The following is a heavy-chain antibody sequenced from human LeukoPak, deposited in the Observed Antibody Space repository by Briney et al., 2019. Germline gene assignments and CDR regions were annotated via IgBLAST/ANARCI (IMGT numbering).Heavy chain of an antibody. Sequence: GASVKVSCKASGYTFTSYYMHWVRQAPGQGLEWMGRISAYNGNTNYAQKLQGRVTMTTDTSTSTAYMELRSLRSEDTAVYYCARCIVPAAMAEGWFDPWGQGTLVTVSS. D-gene: IGHD2-2*01. CDR1: GYTFTSYY. CDR2: ISAYNGNT. CDR3: ARCIVPAAMAEGWFDP. J-gene: IGHJ5*02. V-gene: IGHV1-18*04.